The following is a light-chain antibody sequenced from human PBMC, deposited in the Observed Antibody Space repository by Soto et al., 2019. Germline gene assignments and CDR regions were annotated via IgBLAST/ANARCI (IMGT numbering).Light chain of an antibody. CDR1: QSVSSN. CDR2: GAS. CDR3: QQYNNWPL. J-gene: IGKJ1*01. Sequence: ERVMTQAPATLSVSPGERATLSCRASQSVSSNLAWYQQKPGQAPRLLIYGASTRATGIPARFSGSGSGTEFTLTISSLQSEDFAVYYCQQYNNWPLFGQGTKVDIK. V-gene: IGKV3-15*01.